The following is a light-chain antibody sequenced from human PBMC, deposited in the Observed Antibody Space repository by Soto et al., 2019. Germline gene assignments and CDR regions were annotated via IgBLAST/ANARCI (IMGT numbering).Light chain of an antibody. CDR2: DVN. CDR3: CSYAGSFLKV. CDR1: SSDVGGYKY. V-gene: IGLV2-11*01. Sequence: LAQPRSVSGSPGQSVTISCTGTSSDVGGYKYVSWYQQHPGKAPKLMISDVNKRPSGVPDRFSGSESGNTASLTISGLQAEDEADYYCCSYAGSFLKVFGTGTKVTVL. J-gene: IGLJ1*01.